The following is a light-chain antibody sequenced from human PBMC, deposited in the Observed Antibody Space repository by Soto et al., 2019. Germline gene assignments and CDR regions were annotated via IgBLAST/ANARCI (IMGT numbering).Light chain of an antibody. CDR2: DIN. CDR1: SSDIGGYIF. CDR3: VSYTARSSYV. V-gene: IGLV2-14*01. Sequence: QSVLTQPASVSGSPRQSITVSCTGTSSDIGGYIFVSWYQQHPGKAPKLMIYDINNRPSGVSKRFSGSKSGNTASLTISGLQAEDEADYYCVSYTARSSYVFGTGTQLTVL. J-gene: IGLJ1*01.